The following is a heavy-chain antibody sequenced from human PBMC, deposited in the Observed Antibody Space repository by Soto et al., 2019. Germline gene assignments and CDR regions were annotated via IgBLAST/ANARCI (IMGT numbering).Heavy chain of an antibody. Sequence: QVRLVQSGAEVKKPGASVKVSCKASGYIFTSYGITWVRQAPGQGLEWMGWISAYNGNTNYAQNLQGRVTMTTDTSTSTAYMELRSLRTDDTAVYYCATATVTTSSVFSYYYYGLDVWGQGTTVTVSS. D-gene: IGHD4-17*01. CDR2: ISAYNGNT. J-gene: IGHJ6*02. V-gene: IGHV1-18*01. CDR3: ATATVTTSSVFSYYYYGLDV. CDR1: GYIFTSYG.